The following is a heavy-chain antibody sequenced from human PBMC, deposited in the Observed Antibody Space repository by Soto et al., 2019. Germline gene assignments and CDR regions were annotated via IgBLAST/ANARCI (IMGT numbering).Heavy chain of an antibody. CDR3: ARDQDGSPYFDY. CDR1: GGSITSYY. CDR2: VFHSGIT. V-gene: IGHV4-59*01. Sequence: SETLSLTCTIFGGSITSYYWSWILQPPGKGLEWIGYVFHSGITGYNPSLKSRVTISVDASKNLFSLKLISVTAADTAVYYCARDQDGSPYFDYWGQGTLVTVSS. J-gene: IGHJ4*02. D-gene: IGHD1-26*01.